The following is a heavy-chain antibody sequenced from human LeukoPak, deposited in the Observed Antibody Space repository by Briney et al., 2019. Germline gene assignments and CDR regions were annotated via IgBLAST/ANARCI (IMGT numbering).Heavy chain of an antibody. J-gene: IGHJ1*01. CDR3: ASRGYCLRKCFQH. Sequence: SQTLSLTCAVSGGSPTSGGSSWSWIRHPPGKGLEWIGYISFTGSTHYNPSLKSRVTISVDTSKDQFSLKLSSVTAADTAVYYCASRGYCLRKCFQHWGQGTLVTVSS. V-gene: IGHV4-30-4*07. CDR1: GGSPTSGGSS. CDR2: ISFTGST. D-gene: IGHD5-18*01.